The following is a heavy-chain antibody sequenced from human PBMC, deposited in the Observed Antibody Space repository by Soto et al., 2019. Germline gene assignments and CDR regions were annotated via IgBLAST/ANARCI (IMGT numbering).Heavy chain of an antibody. D-gene: IGHD3-3*01. CDR3: AKARLEWLLYGYFDY. V-gene: IGHV3-23*01. CDR1: GFTFSSYA. J-gene: IGHJ4*02. CDR2: ISGSGGST. Sequence: EVQLLESGGGLVQPGGSLRLSCAASGFTFSSYAMSWVRQAPGKGLEWVSAISGSGGSTYYADSVKGRFTISRDNSKNTLYLQMNSLRAEDTAVYYSAKARLEWLLYGYFDYWGQGTLVTVSS.